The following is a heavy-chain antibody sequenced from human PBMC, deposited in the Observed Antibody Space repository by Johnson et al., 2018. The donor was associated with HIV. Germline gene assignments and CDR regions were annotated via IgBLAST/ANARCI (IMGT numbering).Heavy chain of an antibody. CDR3: ARGGGVVGNAFDI. CDR1: GFTFSSYA. V-gene: IGHV3-30*14. CDR2: ISYDGSNK. D-gene: IGHD1-26*01. Sequence: QVQLVESGGGVVQPGRSLRLSCAASGFTFSSYAMHWVRQAPGTGLEWVAVISYDGSNKYYADSVTGRFTISRDNSKNTLYLQMGSLRAEDMAVYYCARGGGVVGNAFDIWGQGTMVTVSS. J-gene: IGHJ3*02.